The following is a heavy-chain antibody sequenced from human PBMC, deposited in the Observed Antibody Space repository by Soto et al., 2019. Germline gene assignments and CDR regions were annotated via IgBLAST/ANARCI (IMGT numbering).Heavy chain of an antibody. CDR2: ISSGSTTI. CDR3: VRVSYDDGSGTYYSAFDD. V-gene: IGHV3-48*01. CDR1: GFTFSNYW. Sequence: GGSLRLSCAASGFTFSNYWMHWVRQAPGKGLEWVSYISSGSTTIYYADSVKGRFTISRDNAKNSLYLQMNSLRAEDTAVYYCVRVSYDDGSGTYYSAFDDGGSGTL. J-gene: IGHJ4*02. D-gene: IGHD3-10*01.